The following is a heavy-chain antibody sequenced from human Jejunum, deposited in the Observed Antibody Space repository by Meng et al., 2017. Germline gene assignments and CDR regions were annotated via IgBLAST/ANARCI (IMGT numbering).Heavy chain of an antibody. CDR2: VYYSGHT. Sequence: SETLSLTCTVSGDSVSSDNYYGSWIRQPPGQGLEWIGYVYYSGHTDYNPSLKRRVTISIDKSTNQFSLRLSSVTAADTAVYYCARVILYSGSYYFDFWGQGTLVTVSS. D-gene: IGHD1-26*01. V-gene: IGHV4-61*01. J-gene: IGHJ4*02. CDR3: ARVILYSGSYYFDF. CDR1: GDSVSSDNYY.